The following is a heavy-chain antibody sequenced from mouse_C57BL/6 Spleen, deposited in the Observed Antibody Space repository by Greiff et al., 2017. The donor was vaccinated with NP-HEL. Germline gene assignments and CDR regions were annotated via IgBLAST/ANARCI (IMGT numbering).Heavy chain of an antibody. CDR3: ARQVITTVVATWYAMDY. CDR2: IRSGGSYT. Sequence: EVMLVESGGDLVKPGGSLKLSCAASGFTFSSYGMSWVRQTPDKRLEWVATIRSGGSYTYYPDSVKGRFTISRDNAKNTLYLQMSSLKSEDTAMYYCARQVITTVVATWYAMDYWGQGTSVTVSS. V-gene: IGHV5-6*01. D-gene: IGHD1-1*01. J-gene: IGHJ4*01. CDR1: GFTFSSYG.